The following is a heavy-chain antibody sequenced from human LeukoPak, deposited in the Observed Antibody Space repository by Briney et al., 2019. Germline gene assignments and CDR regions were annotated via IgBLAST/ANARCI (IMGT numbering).Heavy chain of an antibody. CDR3: ARGTRDDQLSFF. V-gene: IGHV1-69*13. Sequence: ASVKVSCTASGGTFSSYAISWVRQAPGQGLEWMGGIIPIFGTANYAQKFQGRVTITADESTSTAYMELSSLRSEDTAVYYCARGTRDDQLSFFWGQGTLVTVPS. CDR2: IIPIFGTA. D-gene: IGHD2-2*01. CDR1: GGTFSSYA. J-gene: IGHJ4*02.